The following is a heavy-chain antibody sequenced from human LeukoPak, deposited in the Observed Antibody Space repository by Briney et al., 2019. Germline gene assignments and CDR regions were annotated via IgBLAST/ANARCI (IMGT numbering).Heavy chain of an antibody. Sequence: ASVKVSYKASGYTFTGYYMHWVRQAPGQGLEWMGWINPNSGGTNYAQKFQGRVTMTRDTSISTAYMELSRLRSDDTAVYYCARNYCSSTSCIYYYYYYMDVWGKGTTVTVSS. D-gene: IGHD2-2*01. CDR1: GYTFTGYY. CDR3: ARNYCSSTSCIYYYYYYMDV. J-gene: IGHJ6*03. CDR2: INPNSGGT. V-gene: IGHV1-2*02.